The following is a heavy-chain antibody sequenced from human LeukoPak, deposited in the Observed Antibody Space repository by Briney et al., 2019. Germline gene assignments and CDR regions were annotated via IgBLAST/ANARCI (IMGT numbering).Heavy chain of an antibody. J-gene: IGHJ4*02. V-gene: IGHV4-61*02. CDR2: IYSSGST. Sequence: PSETLSLTCTVSSGSINSGSYYWNWIRQPPGKGLEWIGRIYSSGSTNYNPSLKSRVTISVDTSKNQFSLKLSSVTAADTAVYYCARYEAVAGVFDYWGQGTLVTVSS. D-gene: IGHD6-19*01. CDR3: ARYEAVAGVFDY. CDR1: SGSINSGSYY.